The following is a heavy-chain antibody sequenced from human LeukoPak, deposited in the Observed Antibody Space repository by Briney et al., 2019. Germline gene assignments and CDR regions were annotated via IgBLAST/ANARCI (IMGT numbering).Heavy chain of an antibody. CDR1: GGSISSSSYY. CDR2: IYYSGST. V-gene: IGHV4-39*01. D-gene: IGHD2-8*01. J-gene: IGHJ4*02. Sequence: PSETLSLTCTVSGGSISSSSYYWGWIRQPPGKGLEWIGSIYYSGSTYYNPSLKSRVTISVDTSKNQFSLKLSSVTAADTAVYYCALNGPFDYWGQGTLVTVSS. CDR3: ALNGPFDY.